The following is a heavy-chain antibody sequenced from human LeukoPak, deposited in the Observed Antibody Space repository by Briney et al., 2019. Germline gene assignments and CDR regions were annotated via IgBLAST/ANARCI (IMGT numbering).Heavy chain of an antibody. CDR3: AKEYVAAAGGEAAFDI. CDR2: ISGSGGST. CDR1: GFTFSSYA. V-gene: IGHV3-23*01. Sequence: GGSLRLSCAASGFTFSSYAMSWVRQAPGKGLEWVSAISGSGGSTYYADSVKGRFTISRDNSKNRLYLQMNSLRAEDTAVYYCAKEYVAAAGGEAAFDIWGQGTMVTVSS. D-gene: IGHD6-13*01. J-gene: IGHJ3*02.